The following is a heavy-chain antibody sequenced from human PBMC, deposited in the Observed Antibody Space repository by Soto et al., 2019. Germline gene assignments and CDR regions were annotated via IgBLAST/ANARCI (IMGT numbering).Heavy chain of an antibody. CDR1: GGTFSSYA. J-gene: IGHJ6*02. D-gene: IGHD6-13*01. CDR2: IIPIFGTA. Sequence: QVQLVQSGAEVKKPGSSVKVSCKASGGTFSSYAISWVRQAPGQGLEWMGGIIPIFGTANYAQKFQGRVMITADESTSTAYMELSSLRSEDTAVYYCARDRRPKYSSSLLGMDVWGQGTTVTVSS. CDR3: ARDRRPKYSSSLLGMDV. V-gene: IGHV1-69*12.